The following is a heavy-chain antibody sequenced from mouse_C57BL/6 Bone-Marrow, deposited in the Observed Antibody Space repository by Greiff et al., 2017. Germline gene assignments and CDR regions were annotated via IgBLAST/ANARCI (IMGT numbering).Heavy chain of an antibody. Sequence: EVQLQESGAELVRPGASVKLSCTASGFNIKDDYMHWVKQRPEQGLEWIGWIDPENGDTEYASKFQGKATITADTSSNTAYLQLSSLTSEDTAVYYCTPNLLLRAGDAMDYWGQGTSVTVSS. CDR1: GFNIKDDY. D-gene: IGHD1-1*01. J-gene: IGHJ4*01. CDR3: TPNLLLRAGDAMDY. V-gene: IGHV14-4*01. CDR2: IDPENGDT.